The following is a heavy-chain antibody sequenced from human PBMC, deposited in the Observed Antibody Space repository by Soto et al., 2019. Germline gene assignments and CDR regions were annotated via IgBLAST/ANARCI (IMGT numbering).Heavy chain of an antibody. CDR2: IYGGGNDP. V-gene: IGHV3-23*01. CDR3: AKSRGHEPPYYSDS. D-gene: IGHD6-19*01. J-gene: IGHJ4*02. CDR1: GFVFRDYA. Sequence: EVHLLESGGGLVQPGGSLRLSCAASGFVFRDYAMNWVRQTPGKGLEWVSGIYGGGNDPNYADSVKGRFTISRDNSKNTLYLQMSSLRAEDTAMYYCAKSRGHEPPYYSDSWGQGTLVTVSS.